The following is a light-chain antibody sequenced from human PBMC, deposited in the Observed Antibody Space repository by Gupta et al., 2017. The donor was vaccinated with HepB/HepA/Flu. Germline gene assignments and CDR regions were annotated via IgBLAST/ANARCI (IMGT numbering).Light chain of an antibody. J-gene: IGLJ2*01. CDR1: SSEVVGYYY. CDR2: DVT. CDR3: NSDTSSSTVV. V-gene: IGLV2-14*03. Sequence: YALTHPASASGAPGQLITTSCSGTSSEVVGYYYVSWYQQTPANAPKVMIYDVTRRPAGVATCFSDSRAGNTSSLTIFGLEDEDEAEYYGNSDTSSSTVVFGGGTKLTVL.